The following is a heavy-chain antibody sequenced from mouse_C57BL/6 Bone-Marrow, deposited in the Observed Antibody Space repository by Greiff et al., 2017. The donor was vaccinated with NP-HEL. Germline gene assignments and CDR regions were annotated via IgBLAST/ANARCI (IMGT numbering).Heavy chain of an antibody. CDR3: ARRIYYGNMDY. V-gene: IGHV1-64*01. CDR2: IHPNSGST. CDR1: GYTFTSYW. J-gene: IGHJ4*01. Sequence: VQLQQSGAELVKPGASVKLSCKASGYTFTSYWMHWVKQRPGQGLEWIGMIHPNSGSTNYNEKFKSKATLTVDKSSSTAYMQLSSLTSEDSAVYYCARRIYYGNMDYWGQGTSVTVSS. D-gene: IGHD2-1*01.